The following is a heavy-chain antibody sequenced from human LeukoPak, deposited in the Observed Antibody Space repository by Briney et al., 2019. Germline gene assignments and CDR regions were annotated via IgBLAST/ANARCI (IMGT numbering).Heavy chain of an antibody. CDR2: ISAYNGNT. D-gene: IGHD5-18*01. CDR3: ARASWIQLWFDY. J-gene: IGHJ4*02. V-gene: IGHV1-18*01. Sequence: ASVKVSCKASGGTFSSYGISWVRQAPGQGLEWMGWISAYNGNTNYAQKLQGRVTMTTDTSTSTAYMELRSLRSDDTAVYYCARASWIQLWFDYWGQGTLVTVSS. CDR1: GGTFSSYG.